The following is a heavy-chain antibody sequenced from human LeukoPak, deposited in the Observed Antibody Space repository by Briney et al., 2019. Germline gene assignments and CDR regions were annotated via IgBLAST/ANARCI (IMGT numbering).Heavy chain of an antibody. CDR1: GYSFNNQW. CDR3: ARTIAFYYDSSSYMDF. J-gene: IGHJ4*02. D-gene: IGHD3-22*01. Sequence: GESLKISCKGSGYSFNNQWIGWVRQNPGKGLEWMGIFHPGDSEIRSSPSFQGQVTMSADQSITTAYLQWNSLKASDTAMYFCARTIAFYYDSSSYMDFWGQGTLVIDSS. CDR2: FHPGDSEI. V-gene: IGHV5-51*01.